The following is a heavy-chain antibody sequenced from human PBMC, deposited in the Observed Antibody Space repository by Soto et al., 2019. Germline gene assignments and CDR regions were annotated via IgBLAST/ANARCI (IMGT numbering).Heavy chain of an antibody. J-gene: IGHJ3*02. Sequence: GGSLRLSCAASGFTFSNFGMHWVRQAPGKGLEWVAVIWYDGSNKYYADSVKGRFTISRDNSKNTLYLQLNSLRAEDTAVYYGARVREVFDAFDIWGQGTLVTVSS. V-gene: IGHV3-33*01. D-gene: IGHD1-20*01. CDR3: ARVREVFDAFDI. CDR2: IWYDGSNK. CDR1: GFTFSNFG.